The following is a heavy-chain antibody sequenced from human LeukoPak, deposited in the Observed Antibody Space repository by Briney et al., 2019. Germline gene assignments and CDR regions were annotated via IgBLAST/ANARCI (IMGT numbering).Heavy chain of an antibody. D-gene: IGHD4-23*01. CDR1: GFAFSSYE. Sequence: GGSLRLSCAASGFAFSSYEMNWVRQAPGKGLEWVSHISSSGNTIYYTDSVKGRFTISRDNSKNLLYLQMNSLKAEDTAIYYCARTVARIGYWGQGTLVAVSS. J-gene: IGHJ4*02. V-gene: IGHV3-48*03. CDR3: ARTVARIGY. CDR2: ISSSGNTI.